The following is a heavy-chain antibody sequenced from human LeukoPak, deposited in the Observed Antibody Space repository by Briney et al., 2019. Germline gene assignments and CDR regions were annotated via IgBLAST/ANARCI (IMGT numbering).Heavy chain of an antibody. V-gene: IGHV3-23*01. Sequence: RPGGSLRLSCAASGFTFSSYAMSWVRQAPGKGLEWVSAISGSGGSTYYADSVKGRFTISRDNSKNTLYLQMNSLRAEDTALYYCAKDIDVVGATEYYFDYWGQGTLVTVSS. CDR1: GFTFSSYA. CDR2: ISGSGGST. CDR3: AKDIDVVGATEYYFDY. J-gene: IGHJ4*02. D-gene: IGHD1-26*01.